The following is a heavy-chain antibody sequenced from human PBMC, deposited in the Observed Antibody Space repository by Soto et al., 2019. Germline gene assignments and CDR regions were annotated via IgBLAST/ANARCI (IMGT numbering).Heavy chain of an antibody. D-gene: IGHD3-10*01. Sequence: PGGSLRLSCAASGFTFSSYAMSWVRQAPGKGLEWVSAISGSGGSPYYADSVKGRFTISRDNSKNTLYLQMNSLRAEDTAVYYCAKGGGTARRSYYYYGRDVWGQGTTVTVSS. J-gene: IGHJ6*02. CDR2: ISGSGGSP. CDR3: AKGGGTARRSYYYYGRDV. CDR1: GFTFSSYA. V-gene: IGHV3-23*01.